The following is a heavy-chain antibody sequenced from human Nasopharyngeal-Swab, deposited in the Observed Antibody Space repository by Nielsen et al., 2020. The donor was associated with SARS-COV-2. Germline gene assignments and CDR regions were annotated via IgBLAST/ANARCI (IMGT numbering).Heavy chain of an antibody. CDR2: VNADGSTT. V-gene: IGHV3-74*01. D-gene: IGHD3-9*01. CDR3: TRLTYYYDSSSGG. Sequence: WIRQLPGKGLVWVSHVNADGSTTTYADSVKGRFTISRVNAKNTLYLQMDDLRAEDTAVYYCTRLTYYYDSSSGGWGQGTLVTVSS. J-gene: IGHJ4*02.